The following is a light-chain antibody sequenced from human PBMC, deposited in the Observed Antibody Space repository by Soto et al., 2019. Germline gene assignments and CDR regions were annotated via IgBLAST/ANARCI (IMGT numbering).Light chain of an antibody. CDR3: QQYNRYATWT. Sequence: DIQMTQSPSNLSASGGGRDPSACRASQSISVWLAWYQQKPGKAPKVLIWEASSLQRGFPSRFSGSGSGTELALTISSLQHDDFANYYCQQYNRYATWTVGQGTKVEIK. J-gene: IGKJ1*01. V-gene: IGKV1-5*01. CDR2: EAS. CDR1: QSISVW.